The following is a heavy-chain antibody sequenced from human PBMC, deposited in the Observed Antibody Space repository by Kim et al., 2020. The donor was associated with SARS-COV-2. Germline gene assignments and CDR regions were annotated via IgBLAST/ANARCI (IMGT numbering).Heavy chain of an antibody. CDR1: GFTFSSYA. CDR2: IYSGGSST. D-gene: IGHD6-13*01. CDR3: AKGVRGMDV. Sequence: GGSLRLSCAASGFTFSSYAMSWVRQAPGKGLEWVSVIYSGGSSTYYADSVKGRFTISRDNSKNTLYLQMNSLRAEDTAVYYCAKGVRGMDVWGQGTTVT. V-gene: IGHV3-23*03. J-gene: IGHJ6*02.